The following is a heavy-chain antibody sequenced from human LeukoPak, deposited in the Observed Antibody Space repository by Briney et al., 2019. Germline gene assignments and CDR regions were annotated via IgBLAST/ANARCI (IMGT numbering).Heavy chain of an antibody. D-gene: IGHD3-10*01. Sequence: RPGGSLRLSCAASGITFSSYTLTWVRQAPGKGLEWVANIKQDGSEKYYVDSVEGRFSISRDNAKNSLYLQMNSLRVEDTAVYYCAVLRGNNYWGQGTLVTVSS. CDR3: AVLRGNNY. V-gene: IGHV3-7*01. CDR1: GITFSSYT. J-gene: IGHJ4*02. CDR2: IKQDGSEK.